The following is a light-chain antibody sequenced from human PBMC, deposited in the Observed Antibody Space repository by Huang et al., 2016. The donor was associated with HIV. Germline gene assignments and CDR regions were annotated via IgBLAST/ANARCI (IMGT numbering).Light chain of an antibody. V-gene: IGKV3-20*01. CDR2: GTS. J-gene: IGKJ4*01. CDR1: QTLSSSS. Sequence: EIVLTQSPGTLSLSPRERATLSCRASQTLSSSSLAWFQQRPGQAPRLLVYGTSSRATGIPDRFSCSGSGTDFILTISRLEPEDFAVYYCHHYGTSPLTFGGGTKVEIK. CDR3: HHYGTSPLT.